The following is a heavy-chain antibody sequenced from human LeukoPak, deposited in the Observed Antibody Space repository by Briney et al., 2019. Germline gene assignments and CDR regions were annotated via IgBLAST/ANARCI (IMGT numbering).Heavy chain of an antibody. J-gene: IGHJ6*03. CDR1: GFTFSSYG. V-gene: IGHV3-30*02. CDR3: ARAERPYSNYGYMDV. Sequence: GGSLRLSCAASGFTFSSYGMHWVRQAPGKGLEWVAFIRYDGSNKYYADSVKGRLTISRDNSKNTLYVQMNSLRAEDTAVYYCARAERPYSNYGYMDVWGKGTTVTVSS. D-gene: IGHD4-11*01. CDR2: IRYDGSNK.